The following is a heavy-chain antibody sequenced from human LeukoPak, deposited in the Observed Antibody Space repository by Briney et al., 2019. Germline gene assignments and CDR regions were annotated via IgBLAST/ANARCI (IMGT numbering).Heavy chain of an antibody. Sequence: AASVTVSCKASGYTFTGYYMHWVRQAPGQGLEWMGWINPNSGGTNYAQKFQGRVTITRDTSISTAYMELSRLRSDDTAVYYCAREATRGGYFDYWGQGTLVTVSS. CDR2: INPNSGGT. D-gene: IGHD5-12*01. CDR1: GYTFTGYY. CDR3: AREATRGGYFDY. V-gene: IGHV1-2*02. J-gene: IGHJ4*02.